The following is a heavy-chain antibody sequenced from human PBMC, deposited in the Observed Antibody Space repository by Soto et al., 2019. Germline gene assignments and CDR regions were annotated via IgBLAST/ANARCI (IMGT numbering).Heavy chain of an antibody. J-gene: IGHJ4*02. CDR2: IYHSGST. D-gene: IGHD3-10*01. CDR3: ARGRPLLLWFGETTKFDY. Sequence: SETLSLTCAASGCSISSGGYSWSWIRQPPGKGLEWIGYIYHSGSTYYNPSLKSRVTISVDTSKNQFSLKLSSVTAADTAVYYCARGRPLLLWFGETTKFDYWGQGTLVTVSS. CDR1: GCSISSGGYS. V-gene: IGHV4-30-2*01.